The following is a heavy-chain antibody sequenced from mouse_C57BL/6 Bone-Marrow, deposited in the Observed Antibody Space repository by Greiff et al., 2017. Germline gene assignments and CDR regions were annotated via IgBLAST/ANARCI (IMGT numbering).Heavy chain of an antibody. D-gene: IGHD2-1*01. V-gene: IGHV1-72*01. CDR1: GYTFTSYW. CDR2: IDPNSGGT. Sequence: QVQLQQPGAELVKPGASVKLSCKASGYTFTSYWMHWVKQRPGRGLEWIGRIDPNSGGTTYNEKFKSKATLTVDKPSSTAYMQRSSLTSEDSAVYYCAHGNYFYWYFAVWGTGTTVTVSS. CDR3: AHGNYFYWYFAV. J-gene: IGHJ1*03.